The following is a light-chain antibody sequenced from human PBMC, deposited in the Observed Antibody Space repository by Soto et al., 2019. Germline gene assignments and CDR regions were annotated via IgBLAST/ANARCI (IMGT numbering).Light chain of an antibody. V-gene: IGKV3D-15*01. CDR1: QSVSSK. J-gene: IGKJ5*01. CDR2: GAS. CDR3: QQYVISVT. Sequence: EMGMTQSPATLSVSPGEGATLSCRASQSVSSKLAWYQQKPGQAPRLLIYGASNRATGIPERFSGSGSGTDFTLTISRLEPQDSAIYYCQQYVISVTFGQGTRLEIK.